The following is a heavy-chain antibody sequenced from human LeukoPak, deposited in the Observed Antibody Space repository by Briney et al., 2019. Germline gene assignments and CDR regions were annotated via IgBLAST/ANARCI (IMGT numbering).Heavy chain of an antibody. J-gene: IGHJ4*02. Sequence: GGSLRLSCAASGFSFSSYWMSWVRQAPGKGLEWVANIKQDGSEKDYVDSVKGRLTISRDNPKNSLYLQMNSLRAEDTAVYYCARSGYSSGWYPFDHWGQGTLVTVSS. V-gene: IGHV3-7*01. D-gene: IGHD6-19*01. CDR1: GFSFSSYW. CDR2: IKQDGSEK. CDR3: ARSGYSSGWYPFDH.